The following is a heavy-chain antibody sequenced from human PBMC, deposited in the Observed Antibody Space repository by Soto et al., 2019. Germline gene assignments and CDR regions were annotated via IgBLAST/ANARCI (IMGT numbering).Heavy chain of an antibody. CDR3: ARDWGLGGANNYYYGMDV. J-gene: IGHJ6*02. CDR2: IIPIFGTA. CDR1: GGTFSSYA. Sequence: QVQLVQSGAEVKKPGSSVKVSCKASGGTFSSYAISWVRQAPGQGLEWMGGIIPIFGTANYAQKFQGRVTITADESTSTAYMELSSLRSEDTAVYYCARDWGLGGANNYYYGMDVWGQGTTVTVSS. V-gene: IGHV1-69*01. D-gene: IGHD7-27*01.